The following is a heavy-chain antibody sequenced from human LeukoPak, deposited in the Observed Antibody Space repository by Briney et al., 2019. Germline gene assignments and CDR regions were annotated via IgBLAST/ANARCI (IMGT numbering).Heavy chain of an antibody. Sequence: PGGSLRLSCAASGFTFSSYWMHWVRQAPGKGLVWVSRINSDGSSTSYADSVKGRFTISRGNSKNTVYLQMNSLRADDTAVYYCARVYYGSGSLHYYYYYMDVWGKGTTVTISS. V-gene: IGHV3-74*01. CDR3: ARVYYGSGSLHYYYYYMDV. CDR1: GFTFSSYW. D-gene: IGHD3-10*01. J-gene: IGHJ6*03. CDR2: INSDGSST.